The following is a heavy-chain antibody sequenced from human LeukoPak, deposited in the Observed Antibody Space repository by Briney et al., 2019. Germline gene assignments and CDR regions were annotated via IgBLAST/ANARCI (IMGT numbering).Heavy chain of an antibody. D-gene: IGHD6-13*01. CDR2: ISYDGSNE. CDR1: GFTFSSYG. J-gene: IGHJ3*02. Sequence: PGGSLRLSCAASGFTFSSYGMHWVRQAPGKGLEGVAVISYDGSNEYYADSVKGRFTISRDNSKNTLYLQMNSLRAEDTAVYYCAKDLERVAAAGTWAFDIWGQGTMVTVSS. CDR3: AKDLERVAAAGTWAFDI. V-gene: IGHV3-30*18.